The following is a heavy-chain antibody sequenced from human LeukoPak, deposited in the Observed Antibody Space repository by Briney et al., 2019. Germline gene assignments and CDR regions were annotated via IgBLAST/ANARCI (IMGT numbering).Heavy chain of an antibody. CDR3: ARGPPRGKYYYMDV. V-gene: IGHV3-13*01. J-gene: IGHJ6*03. D-gene: IGHD1-1*01. CDR2: IGTASDT. CDR1: GFTFSSFD. Sequence: GGSLRLSCAASGFTFSSFDMHWVRQPTGQGLEWVSTIGTASDTYYPGPVEGRFTLSRDNAKNSLYPQMNSLTAGDTAVYYCARGPPRGKYYYMDVWGKGTTVTVSS.